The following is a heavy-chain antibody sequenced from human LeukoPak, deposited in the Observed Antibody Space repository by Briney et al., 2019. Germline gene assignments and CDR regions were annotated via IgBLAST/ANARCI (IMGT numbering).Heavy chain of an antibody. Sequence: SETLSLTCAVSGGSISSSNWWSWVRQPPRKGLEWIGEIYHSGSTNYNPSLKSRVTISVDKSKNQFSLKLSSVTAADTAVYYCAMSGYSYGPIDYWGQGTLVTVSS. CDR3: AMSGYSYGPIDY. V-gene: IGHV4-4*02. CDR2: IYHSGST. CDR1: GGSISSSNW. D-gene: IGHD5-18*01. J-gene: IGHJ4*02.